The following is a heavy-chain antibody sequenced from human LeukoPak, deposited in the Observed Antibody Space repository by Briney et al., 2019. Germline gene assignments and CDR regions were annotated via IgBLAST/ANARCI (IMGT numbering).Heavy chain of an antibody. V-gene: IGHV3-33*01. CDR1: GFTFSSYG. Sequence: GGSLRLSCAASGFTFSSYGIHWVRQAPGKGLEWVAVIWYDGSNKYYADSVKGRFTISRDNSKNTVYLQMNSPTAEDTAVYYCARDKANYFDYWGQGTLVTVSS. CDR3: ARDKANYFDY. CDR2: IWYDGSNK. J-gene: IGHJ4*02.